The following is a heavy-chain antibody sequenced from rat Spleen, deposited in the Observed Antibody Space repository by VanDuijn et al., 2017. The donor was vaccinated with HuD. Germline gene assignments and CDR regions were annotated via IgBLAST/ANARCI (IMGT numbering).Heavy chain of an antibody. V-gene: IGHV5-25*01. Sequence: EVQLVESGGGLVQPERSMKLSCTVSGFTFSNYYMAWVRQAPTKGLEWVASISTGGERIYYRDSVKGRFIISRDNAKSTLYLQMDSLRSEDTATYYCAGAGYLRDWYFDFWGPGTMVTVSS. J-gene: IGHJ1*01. CDR1: GFTFSNYY. CDR2: ISTGGERI. CDR3: AGAGYLRDWYFDF. D-gene: IGHD2-2*01.